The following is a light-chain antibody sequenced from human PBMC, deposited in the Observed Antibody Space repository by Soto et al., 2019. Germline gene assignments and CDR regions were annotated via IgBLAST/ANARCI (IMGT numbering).Light chain of an antibody. CDR2: LEGRGSY. CDR3: ETWDSNNWV. CDR1: SGHSSYI. V-gene: IGLV4-60*02. J-gene: IGLJ3*02. Sequence: QAVVTQSSSASASLGSSVKLTCTLSSGHSSYIIAWHQQQPGKAPRYLMKLEGRGSYNKGSGVPDRFSGSSSGADRYLTISNLQFEDEADYYCETWDSNNWVFGGGTKVTVL.